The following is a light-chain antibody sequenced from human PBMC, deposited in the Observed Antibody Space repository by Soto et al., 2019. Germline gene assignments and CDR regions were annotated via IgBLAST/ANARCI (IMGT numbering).Light chain of an antibody. J-gene: IGKJ4*01. Sequence: EIVLTQSPATLSLSPGERATLSYRASQSVSSYLAWYQQKPGQAPRLLIYDASNRATGIPARFSGSGSGTGFTLTISSLEPEDLAVYYCQQRSNWPPVTFGGGTKVDI. CDR2: DAS. CDR3: QQRSNWPPVT. V-gene: IGKV3-11*01. CDR1: QSVSSY.